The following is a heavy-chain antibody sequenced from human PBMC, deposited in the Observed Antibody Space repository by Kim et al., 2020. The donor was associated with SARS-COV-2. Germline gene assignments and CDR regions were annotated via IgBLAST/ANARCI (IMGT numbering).Heavy chain of an antibody. D-gene: IGHD6-19*01. CDR1: GGSISSYY. Sequence: SETLSLTCTVSGGSISSYYWSWIRQPPGKGLEWIGYIYYSGSTNYNPSLKSRVTISVDTSKNQFSLKLSSVTAADTAVYYCARDAKAVAGTYYYYGMDVWGQGTTVTVSS. V-gene: IGHV4-59*13. CDR3: ARDAKAVAGTYYYYGMDV. CDR2: IYYSGST. J-gene: IGHJ6*02.